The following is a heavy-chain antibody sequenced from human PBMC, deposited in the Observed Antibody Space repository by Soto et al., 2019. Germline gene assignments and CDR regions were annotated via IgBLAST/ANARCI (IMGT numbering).Heavy chain of an antibody. J-gene: IGHJ4*02. Sequence: GGSLRLSCAASGFTFSTYAMAWVRQVPGKGLEWVSAVSGSATITFYADSVKGRFTISRDNSKNTLYLQMNSLRAEDTAVYYCAKNFFTYGDFDYWGQGALVTVSS. D-gene: IGHD4-17*01. CDR3: AKNFFTYGDFDY. V-gene: IGHV3-23*01. CDR1: GFTFSTYA. CDR2: VSGSATIT.